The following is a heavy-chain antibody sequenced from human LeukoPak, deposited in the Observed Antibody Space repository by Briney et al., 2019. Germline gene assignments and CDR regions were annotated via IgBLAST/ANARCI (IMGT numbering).Heavy chain of an antibody. D-gene: IGHD4/OR15-4a*01. Sequence: GGSLRLSCVPSGFTFGSYWMHWVRQAPGKGLVWVSRVKADGSATTYADAVRGRFTISRDNAKNTLYLQMNSLRAEDTAVYYCARAMVPLFDYWGQGILVTVSS. CDR2: VKADGSAT. CDR1: GFTFGSYW. V-gene: IGHV3-74*01. CDR3: ARAMVPLFDY. J-gene: IGHJ4*02.